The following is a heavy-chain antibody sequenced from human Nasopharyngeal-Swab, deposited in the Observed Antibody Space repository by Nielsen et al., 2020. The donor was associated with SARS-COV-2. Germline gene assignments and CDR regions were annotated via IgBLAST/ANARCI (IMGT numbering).Heavy chain of an antibody. CDR2: IYHSGST. CDR1: GGSISSGGYS. V-gene: IGHV4-30-2*01. D-gene: IGHD2-2*03. Sequence: SETLSLTFAVSGGSISSGGYSWSWIRQPPGKGLAWIWYIYHSGSTYYNPSLNSRVTISVNRSKNQFSLKLSSVTAADTAVYYCAGYCSSTSCYKDDAFDIWGQGTMVTVSS. J-gene: IGHJ3*02. CDR3: AGYCSSTSCYKDDAFDI.